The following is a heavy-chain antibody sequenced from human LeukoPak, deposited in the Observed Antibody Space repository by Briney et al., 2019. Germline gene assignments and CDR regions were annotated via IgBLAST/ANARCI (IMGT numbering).Heavy chain of an antibody. D-gene: IGHD3-3*01. CDR3: GKDITIFGVVPDH. Sequence: GGSLRLSCAASGFTFSSYGMHWVRQAPGKGLEWVAVISYDGSNKYYADSVKGRFTISRDNSKNTLYLQMNSLRAEDTAVYYCGKDITIFGVVPDHWGQGTLVTVSS. J-gene: IGHJ4*02. CDR1: GFTFSSYG. V-gene: IGHV3-30*18. CDR2: ISYDGSNK.